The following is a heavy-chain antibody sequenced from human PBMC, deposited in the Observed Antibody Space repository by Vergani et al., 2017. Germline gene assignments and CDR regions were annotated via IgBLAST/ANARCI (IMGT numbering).Heavy chain of an antibody. V-gene: IGHV3-11*04. CDR2: ISPGASTV. J-gene: IGHJ6*02. CDR1: GFKFSDHY. D-gene: IGHD1-1*01. CDR3: AKNPGISTTRHYYAMDV. Sequence: LEESGGGSVKPGGSLRLSCAASGFKFSDHYMSWIRQAPGKGLEWVSHISPGASTVSYTDSVTGRFTVSRDNDNNSLTLDMTNLSVEDTAVYYCAKNPGISTTRHYYAMDVWGQGTTVTVSS.